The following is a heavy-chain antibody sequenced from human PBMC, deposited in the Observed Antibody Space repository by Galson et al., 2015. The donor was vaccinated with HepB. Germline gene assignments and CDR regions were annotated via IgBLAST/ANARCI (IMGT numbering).Heavy chain of an antibody. CDR1: GFTFSSYA. V-gene: IGHV3-30-3*01. Sequence: SLRLSCAASGFTFSSYAMHWVRQAPGKGLEWVAVISYDGSNKYYADSVKGRFTISRDNSKNTLYLQMNSLRAEDTAVYYCARDRRLVGATIPDAFDIWGQGTMVTVSS. CDR3: ARDRRLVGATIPDAFDI. CDR2: ISYDGSNK. D-gene: IGHD1-26*01. J-gene: IGHJ3*02.